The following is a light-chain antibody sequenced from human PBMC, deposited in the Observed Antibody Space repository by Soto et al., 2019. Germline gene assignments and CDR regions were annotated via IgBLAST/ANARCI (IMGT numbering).Light chain of an antibody. J-gene: IGKJ4*01. Sequence: EIVMTQSPATLSVSPGERATLSCRASQSVSSNLAWYQQKPGQAPRLLIYGASTRATGIPARFSGSGSGTEFTLTISSLQSEDFAVYYCQQGALELTFGGGTKVEIK. CDR3: QQGALELT. CDR2: GAS. CDR1: QSVSSN. V-gene: IGKV3-15*01.